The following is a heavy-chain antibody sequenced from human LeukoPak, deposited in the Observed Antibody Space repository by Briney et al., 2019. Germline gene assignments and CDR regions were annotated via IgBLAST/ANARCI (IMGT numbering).Heavy chain of an antibody. V-gene: IGHV4-30-4*01. Sequence: SETLSLTCTVSGGSISSGDYYWSWIRQPPGRGLEWIGYIYYSGSTYYNPSLKSRVTISVDMSKNQFSLKLSSVTAADTAVYYCARERGYISPLLDYWGQGTLVTVSS. CDR2: IYYSGST. CDR3: ARERGYISPLLDY. D-gene: IGHD5-12*01. CDR1: GGSISSGDYY. J-gene: IGHJ4*02.